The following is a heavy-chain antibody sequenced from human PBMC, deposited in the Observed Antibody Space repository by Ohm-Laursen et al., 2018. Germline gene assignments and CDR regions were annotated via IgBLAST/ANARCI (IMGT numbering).Heavy chain of an antibody. CDR1: EVTFSSYW. CDR2: IKQDGTEK. Sequence: SLRLSCTASEVTFSSYWLSWVRQAPGEGLEWVANIKQDGTEKRYVGSVMGRFTISRDNTKNSLYLQMNSLRAEDTAVYYCVREGVSSTNCYSRCYSDYWGQGTLVAVSS. D-gene: IGHD2-2*01. CDR3: VREGVSSTNCYSRCYSDY. J-gene: IGHJ4*02. V-gene: IGHV3-7*01.